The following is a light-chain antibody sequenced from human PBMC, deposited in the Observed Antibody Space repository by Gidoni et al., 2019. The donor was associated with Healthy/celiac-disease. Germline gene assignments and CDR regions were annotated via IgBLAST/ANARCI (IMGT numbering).Light chain of an antibody. CDR3: QAWDSSTVV. Sequence: SYELTQPPSVSVSPGQTASITCSGATLGDKYACWYQQKPGPSPVLVIYQDSKRPSGIPERFSGSNSGNTASLTISGPQAMDEADYYCQAWDSSTVVFGGGTKLTVL. CDR2: QDS. J-gene: IGLJ2*01. V-gene: IGLV3-1*01. CDR1: TLGDKY.